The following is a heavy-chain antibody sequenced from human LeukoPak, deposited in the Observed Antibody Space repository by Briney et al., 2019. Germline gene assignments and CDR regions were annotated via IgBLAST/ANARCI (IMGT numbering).Heavy chain of an antibody. J-gene: IGHJ4*02. CDR3: ARAGDSSGYSDY. D-gene: IGHD3-22*01. CDR1: GGSLSGYY. Sequence: SETLSLTCAVYGGSLSGYYWSWIRQPPGKGLEWIGEINHRGSTNYNPSLKSRVTISVNTSKNQFSLKLRSVTAADTAVYYCARAGDSSGYSDYWGQGTLVTVSS. CDR2: INHRGST. V-gene: IGHV4-34*01.